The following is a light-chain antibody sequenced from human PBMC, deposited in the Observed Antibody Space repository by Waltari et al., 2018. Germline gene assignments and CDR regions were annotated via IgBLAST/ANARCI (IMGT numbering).Light chain of an antibody. Sequence: QSALTQPASVSGSPGQSITISCTGTSSDVGGYNYVSWYQQHPGKAPNFMIYEVSNRPSGFSNRFSGSKSGNTPSLTISGLQAEDEADYYCSSYTSSSTPNVFGTGTKVTVL. CDR1: SSDVGGYNY. J-gene: IGLJ1*01. CDR2: EVS. CDR3: SSYTSSSTPNV. V-gene: IGLV2-14*01.